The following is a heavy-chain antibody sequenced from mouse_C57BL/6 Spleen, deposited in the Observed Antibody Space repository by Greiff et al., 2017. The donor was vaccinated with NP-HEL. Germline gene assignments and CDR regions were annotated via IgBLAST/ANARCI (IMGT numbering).Heavy chain of an antibody. CDR3: ARSYYDYDGYYYAMDY. Sequence: QVQLQQPGAELVRPGSSVKLSCKASGYTFTSYWMHWVKQRPIQGLEWIGNIDPSDSETNYNQKFKDKATLTVDKSSSTAYMQLSSLTSEDSAVYYCARSYYDYDGYYYAMDYWGQGTSVTVSS. V-gene: IGHV1-52*01. CDR1: GYTFTSYW. D-gene: IGHD2-4*01. J-gene: IGHJ4*01. CDR2: IDPSDSET.